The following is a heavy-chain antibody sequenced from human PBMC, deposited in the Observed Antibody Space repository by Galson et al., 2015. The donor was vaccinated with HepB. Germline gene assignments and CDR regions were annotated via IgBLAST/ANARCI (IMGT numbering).Heavy chain of an antibody. CDR3: VKGGFLEWLPLGGTFDP. J-gene: IGHJ5*02. CDR2: ISSNGGST. V-gene: IGHV3-64D*09. D-gene: IGHD3-3*01. CDR1: GFTFSSYA. Sequence: SLRLSCAASGFTFSSYAMHWVRQAPGKGLEYVSAISSNGGSTYYADSVKGRFTISRDNSKNTLYLQMSSLRAEDTAVYYCVKGGFLEWLPLGGTFDPWGQGTLVTVSS.